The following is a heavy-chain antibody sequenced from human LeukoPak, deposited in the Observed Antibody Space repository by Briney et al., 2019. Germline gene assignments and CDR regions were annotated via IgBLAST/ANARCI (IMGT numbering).Heavy chain of an antibody. V-gene: IGHV3-33*01. D-gene: IGHD3-9*01. CDR2: IWYDGSNK. J-gene: IGHJ4*02. Sequence: GGSLRLSCAASGFTFSSYGMHWVRQAPGKGLDWVAVIWYDGSNKYYADSVKGRFTISRDNSKNTLYLQMNSLRAEDTAVYYCARDSQAYYDILTGYPDYWGLGTLVTVSS. CDR1: GFTFSSYG. CDR3: ARDSQAYYDILTGYPDY.